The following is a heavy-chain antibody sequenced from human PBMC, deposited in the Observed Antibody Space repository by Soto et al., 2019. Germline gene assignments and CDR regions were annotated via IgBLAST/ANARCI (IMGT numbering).Heavy chain of an antibody. Sequence: GGSLRLSCAASGFTFSSYAMHWVRQAPGKGLEWVAVISYDGSNKYYADSVKGRFTISRDNSKNTLYLQMNSLRAEDTAVYYCARDDGSGWFLDYWGQGTLVTVSS. J-gene: IGHJ4*02. D-gene: IGHD6-19*01. CDR2: ISYDGSNK. CDR3: ARDDGSGWFLDY. V-gene: IGHV3-30-3*01. CDR1: GFTFSSYA.